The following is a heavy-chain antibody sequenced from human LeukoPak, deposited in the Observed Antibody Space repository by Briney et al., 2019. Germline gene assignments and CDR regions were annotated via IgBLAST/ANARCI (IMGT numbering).Heavy chain of an antibody. CDR3: AKDRTVGASYWYFDL. V-gene: IGHV3-33*06. D-gene: IGHD1-26*01. J-gene: IGHJ2*01. CDR1: GFPFSSYW. Sequence: GGSLRLSCVASGFPFSSYWMTWVRQAPGKGLEWVAVIWYDGSNKYYADSVKGRFTISRDSSKNTLFLHMNTLRAEDTAIYYCAKDRTVGASYWYFDLWGRGTLVTVSS. CDR2: IWYDGSNK.